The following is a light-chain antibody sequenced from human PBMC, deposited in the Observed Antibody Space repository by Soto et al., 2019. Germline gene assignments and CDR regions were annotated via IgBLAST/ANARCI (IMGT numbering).Light chain of an antibody. V-gene: IGKV3D-11*03. CDR2: GAS. CDR3: HQRCTGPPRT. CDR1: QSISET. J-gene: IGKJ5*01. Sequence: EMIFPHSPVNLPVSPGGRARPSCRASQSISETLAWHQQKPRQAPRPRIYGASSRANGIPDRFSGSGATTDFTLTIISLEPEGFAVEYDHQRCTGPPRTFGPGTRLES.